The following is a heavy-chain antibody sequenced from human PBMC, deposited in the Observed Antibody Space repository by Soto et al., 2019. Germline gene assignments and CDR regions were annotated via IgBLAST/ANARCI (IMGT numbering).Heavy chain of an antibody. CDR2: IYYSGST. CDR1: GGSMSSYY. V-gene: IGHV4-59*08. J-gene: IGHJ5*02. D-gene: IGHD2-2*01. Sequence: SETLSLTCTVSGGSMSSYYRSWIRQPPGKGLEWIGYIYYSGSTNYNPSLKSRVTTSVDTSKNQFSLKLSSVTAADTAVYYCARLSKYCSSTSCYFESFPNKVFDPWGQGNLVTVS. CDR3: ARLSKYCSSTSCYFESFPNKVFDP.